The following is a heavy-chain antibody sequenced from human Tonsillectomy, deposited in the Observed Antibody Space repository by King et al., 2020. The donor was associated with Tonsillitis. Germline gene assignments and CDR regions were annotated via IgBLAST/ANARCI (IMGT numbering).Heavy chain of an antibody. CDR3: AKPKESGSYVYFVY. V-gene: IGHV3-23*04. CDR2: ISGSAGTT. Sequence: VQLVESGGGLVQPGGSLRLSCAASGFTLSSYAMSWVRQAPGKGLEWVSVISGSAGTTYYADSVRGRFTISRDTSKNTLYLQMNSLSAEDTAVYYCAKPKESGSYVYFVYWGQGTLVTVSS. D-gene: IGHD1-26*01. CDR1: GFTLSSYA. J-gene: IGHJ4*02.